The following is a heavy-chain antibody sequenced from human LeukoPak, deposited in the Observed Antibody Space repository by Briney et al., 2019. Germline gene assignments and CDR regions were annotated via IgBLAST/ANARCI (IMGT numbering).Heavy chain of an antibody. CDR3: ARVLYYYGSGSWAGYYYYYMDV. CDR1: GGSISSYY. CDR2: IYYSGST. J-gene: IGHJ6*03. D-gene: IGHD3-10*01. Sequence: SETLSLTCTVSGGSISSYYWSWIRQPPGKGLEWIGYIYYSGSTNYNPSLKSRVTISVDTSKNQFSLKLSSVTAADTAVYYCARVLYYYGSGSWAGYYYYYMDVWGKGTTVTISS. V-gene: IGHV4-59*01.